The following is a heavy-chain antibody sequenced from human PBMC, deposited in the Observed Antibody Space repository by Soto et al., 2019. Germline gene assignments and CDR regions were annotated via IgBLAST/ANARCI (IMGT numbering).Heavy chain of an antibody. CDR1: GFTFSSYA. V-gene: IGHV3-23*01. D-gene: IGHD3-22*01. CDR2: ISGSGGST. CDR3: AYSYSSGYYYAQYYFDY. Sequence: EVQLLESGGGLVQPGGSLRLSCAASGFTFSSYAMSWVRQAPGKGLEWVSAISGSGGSTYYADSVKGRFTISRDNSKNTLYLQMNSLRAEDTAVYYCAYSYSSGYYYAQYYFDYWGQGTLVTVSS. J-gene: IGHJ4*02.